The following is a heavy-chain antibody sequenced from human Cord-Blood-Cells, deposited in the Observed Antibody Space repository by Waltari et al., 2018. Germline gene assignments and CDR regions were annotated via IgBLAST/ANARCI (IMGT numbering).Heavy chain of an antibody. J-gene: IGHJ4*02. CDR2: SYYSGST. D-gene: IGHD3-22*01. CDR1: GGSISRSSYY. CDR3: ARYTVVSSDY. Sequence: QLQLQESGPGLVKPSETLPLTCTVSGGSISRSSYYWGWIRQPPGKGLEWLGRSYYSGSTYNTPSLKSRVTISVDTSKNQFSLKLSSVTAADTAVYYCARYTVVSSDYWGQGTLVTVSS. V-gene: IGHV4-39*01.